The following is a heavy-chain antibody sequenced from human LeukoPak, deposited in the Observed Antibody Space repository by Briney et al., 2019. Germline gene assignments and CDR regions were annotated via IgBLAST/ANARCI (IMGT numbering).Heavy chain of an antibody. CDR3: AKAEYYDILTGYSLDY. D-gene: IGHD3-9*01. V-gene: IGHV3-9*01. J-gene: IGHJ4*02. Sequence: PGRSLRLSCAASGFTFDDYAVHWVRQAPGKGLEWVSGISWNSGSIGYADSVKGRFTISRDNAKNSLYLQMNSLRAEDTALYYCAKAEYYDILTGYSLDYWGQGTLVTVSS. CDR2: ISWNSGSI. CDR1: GFTFDDYA.